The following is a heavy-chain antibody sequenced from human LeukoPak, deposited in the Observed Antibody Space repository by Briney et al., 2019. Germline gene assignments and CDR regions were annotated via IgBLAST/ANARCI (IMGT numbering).Heavy chain of an antibody. V-gene: IGHV1-2*02. D-gene: IGHD2-15*01. CDR3: ARDGTFDI. CDR2: INPDSGVT. J-gene: IGHJ3*02. CDR1: GYTFTDYY. Sequence: ASVKVSCTASGYTFTDYYMHWVRQAPGQGLEWMGWINPDSGVTNYPQKFQGRVTMTRDTSSSTAYMELIRLRSDDTAVYYCARDGTFDIWGQGTVVTVSS.